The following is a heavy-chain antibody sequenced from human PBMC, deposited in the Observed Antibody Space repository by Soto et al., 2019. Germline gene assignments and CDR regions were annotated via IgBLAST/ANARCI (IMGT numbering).Heavy chain of an antibody. CDR2: INSDESSR. J-gene: IGHJ2*01. V-gene: IGHV3-74*01. CDR1: GFTFSNYW. Sequence: EVQLVESRGDLVQPGGSLSLSCVASGFTFSNYWMHWVRQAPGKGLEWVSRINSDESSRAYADSVKGRFISSRDNDKNSLSLEMNSLRAEDTAVYYCARGIDFYFDLWGRGTLVTVSS. CDR3: ARGIDFYFDL.